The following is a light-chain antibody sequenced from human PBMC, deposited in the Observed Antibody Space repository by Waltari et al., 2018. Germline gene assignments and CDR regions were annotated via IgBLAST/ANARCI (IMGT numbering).Light chain of an antibody. CDR3: NSYAVSSALV. V-gene: IGLV2-14*01. CDR1: RSDVGFYNY. J-gene: IGLJ3*02. CDR2: DVS. Sequence: QSALTQPASVSGSPGQSITISCPGTRSDVGFYNYVSWYQQNPGKAPNLMIHDVSERPSGVSNRFSGSKYGNTASLTSCGLQAEDEADYYCNSYAVSSALVFGGGTKLTVL.